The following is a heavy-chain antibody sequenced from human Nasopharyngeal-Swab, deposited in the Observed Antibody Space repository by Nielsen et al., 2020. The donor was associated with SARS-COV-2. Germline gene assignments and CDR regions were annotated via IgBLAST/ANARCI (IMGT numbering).Heavy chain of an antibody. Sequence: GESLKISCAASAFTFSNFAMSWVRQAPGTALDWVSVIAGTRDSSYYADSVKGRFTISRDNSMNTLYLQMNSLRAEDTAVYYCAVHSGYYLYYYYYMDVWGKGTTVTVSS. J-gene: IGHJ6*03. V-gene: IGHV3-23*01. CDR1: AFTFSNFA. CDR3: AVHSGYYLYYYYYMDV. D-gene: IGHD5-12*01. CDR2: IAGTRDSS.